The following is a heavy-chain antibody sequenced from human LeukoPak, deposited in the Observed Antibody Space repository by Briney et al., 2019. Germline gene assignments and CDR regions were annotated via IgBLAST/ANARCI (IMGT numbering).Heavy chain of an antibody. J-gene: IGHJ4*02. CDR1: GFTVSSNY. CDR2: IYSGGST. V-gene: IGHV3-66*01. CDR3: ARGRLLFFGILATDY. Sequence: GGSLRLSCAASGFTVSSNYMSWVRQAPGKGLEWVSVIYSGGSTYYADSVKGRFTISRDNSKNTLYLQMNSLRAEDTAVYYCARGRLLFFGILATDYWGQGTLVTVSS. D-gene: IGHD5-12*01.